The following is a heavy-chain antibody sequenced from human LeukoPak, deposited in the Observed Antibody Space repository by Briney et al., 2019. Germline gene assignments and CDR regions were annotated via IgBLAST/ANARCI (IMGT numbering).Heavy chain of an antibody. D-gene: IGHD2-15*01. CDR1: GYGFTSYW. J-gene: IGHJ3*01. Sequence: GESLKISCKGSGYGFTSYWIARVRQMPGKGLEWMGIIYPRDSDSRYSPSFQGQVTISVDKSTSTAYLQWSSLKASDTAVYYCARRGYCSGGNCFSSAFDVWGQGTMVTVSS. CDR3: ARRGYCSGGNCFSSAFDV. V-gene: IGHV5-51*01. CDR2: IYPRDSDS.